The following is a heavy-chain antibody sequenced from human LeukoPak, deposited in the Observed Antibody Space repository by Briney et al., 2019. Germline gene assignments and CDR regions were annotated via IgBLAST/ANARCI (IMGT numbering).Heavy chain of an antibody. V-gene: IGHV4-59*12. D-gene: IGHD4-11*01. CDR3: ARDALHSRGY. J-gene: IGHJ4*02. CDR2: IYYSGST. CDR1: GGSISSYY. Sequence: ASETLSLTCTVSGGSISSYYWSWIRQPPGKGLEWIGYIYYSGSTNYNPSLKSRVTISVDTSKNQFSLKLSSVTAADTAVYYCARDALHSRGYWGQGTLVTVSS.